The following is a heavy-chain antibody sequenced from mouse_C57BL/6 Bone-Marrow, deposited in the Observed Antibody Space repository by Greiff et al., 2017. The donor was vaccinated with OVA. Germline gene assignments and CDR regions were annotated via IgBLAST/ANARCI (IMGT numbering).Heavy chain of an antibody. Sequence: VQLQQSGAELVKPGASVKMSCKASGYTFTSYWITWVKQRPGQGLEWIGDIYPGSGSTNYNEKFKSKATLTVDTSSSTAYMQLSSLTYEDSAVYYCARSYDYDGTVDYWGQGTTLTVSS. J-gene: IGHJ2*01. CDR3: ARSYDYDGTVDY. CDR1: GYTFTSYW. D-gene: IGHD2-4*01. CDR2: IYPGSGST. V-gene: IGHV1-55*01.